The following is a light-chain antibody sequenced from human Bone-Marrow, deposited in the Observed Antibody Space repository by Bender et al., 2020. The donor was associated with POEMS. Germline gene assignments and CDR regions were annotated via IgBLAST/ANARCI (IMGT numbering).Light chain of an antibody. CDR1: SSDIGDNNF. J-gene: IGLJ3*02. V-gene: IGLV2-14*01. CDR2: KVS. Sequence: QSALTQPASVSGSPGQSVTISCTGTSSDIGDNNFFSWYQQHPGKVPRRMIYKVSNRPSGVSNRFSGSKSGNTASLTISGLQAENEADYYCSSYTTSFIWVFGGGTKLTVL. CDR3: SSYTTSFIWV.